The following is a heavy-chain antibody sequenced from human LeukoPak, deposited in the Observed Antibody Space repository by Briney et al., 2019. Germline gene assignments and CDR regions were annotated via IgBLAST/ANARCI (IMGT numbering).Heavy chain of an antibody. V-gene: IGHV3-7*04. CDR1: GFPFSSYW. D-gene: IGHD5-24*01. CDR2: MKQDGSKK. Sequence: GGSLRLSCVASGFPFSSYWMTWVRQAPGKGLEWVANMKQDGSKKSYVNSVKGRFTISRDNAKNSLYLQMNSLRAEDTAIYYCTRVGYIDEGIDYWGQGTLVTVSS. CDR3: TRVGYIDEGIDY. J-gene: IGHJ4*02.